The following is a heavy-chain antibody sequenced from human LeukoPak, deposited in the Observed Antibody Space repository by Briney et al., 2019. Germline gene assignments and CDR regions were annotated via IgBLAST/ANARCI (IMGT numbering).Heavy chain of an antibody. Sequence: GASVKVSCKASGYTFTGYYMHWVRQAPGQGLEWMGWINPNSGGTNYAQKFQGRVTMTRDTSISTAYMELSRLRSDDTAVYYCARDNRYSSPLGGYYYYYMDVWGKGTTVTVSS. V-gene: IGHV1-2*02. CDR1: GYTFTGYY. CDR3: ARDNRYSSPLGGYYYYYMDV. J-gene: IGHJ6*03. D-gene: IGHD6-13*01. CDR2: INPNSGGT.